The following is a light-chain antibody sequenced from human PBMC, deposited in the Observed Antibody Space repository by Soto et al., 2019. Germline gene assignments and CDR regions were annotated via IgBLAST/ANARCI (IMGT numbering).Light chain of an antibody. J-gene: IGKJ1*01. CDR2: GAS. Sequence: EIVLTHSPGTLYLSPGERATLSFRASQAVRRNYLAWYQHKPGQGPRLLISGASGRATGVPDRFSGSGSGTDFTLTIRRLEPEDFAVYYCQQYGSSQTLGKGTKVDIK. V-gene: IGKV3-20*01. CDR1: QAVRRNY. CDR3: QQYGSSQT.